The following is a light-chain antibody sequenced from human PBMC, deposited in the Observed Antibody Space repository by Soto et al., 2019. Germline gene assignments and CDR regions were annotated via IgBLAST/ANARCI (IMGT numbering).Light chain of an antibody. CDR2: EVS. CDR1: SSDVGGYNY. V-gene: IGLV2-14*01. CDR3: SSYTSSSTVV. J-gene: IGLJ2*01. Sequence: QSVLTQPASVSGSPGQPITISCTGSSSDVGGYNYVSWYQQHPGKAPKLMIFEVSYRPSGVSNRFSGSKSGNTASLTISGLQAEDEADYYCSSYTSSSTVVFGGGTKLTVL.